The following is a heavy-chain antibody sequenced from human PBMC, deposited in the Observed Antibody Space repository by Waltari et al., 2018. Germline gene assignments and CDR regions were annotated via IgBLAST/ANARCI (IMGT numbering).Heavy chain of an antibody. D-gene: IGHD6-6*01. CDR1: GFSFTDAW. J-gene: IGHJ5*02. V-gene: IGHV3-15*01. CDR2: RKGKTNGETT. Sequence: EVQLVESGGGLVRPGGSLRLSCEASGFSFTDAWMNWVRQAPEKWLDCVSRRKGKTNGETTDYAAPVVCRFTVSRDDSEDTLFLHLNSLKSEDTAIYYCTADRPRSSAMALDLWGQGTLVTVSS. CDR3: TADRPRSSAMALDL.